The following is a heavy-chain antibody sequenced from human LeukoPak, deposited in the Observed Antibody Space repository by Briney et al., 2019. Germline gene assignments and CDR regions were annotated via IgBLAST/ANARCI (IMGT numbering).Heavy chain of an antibody. V-gene: IGHV1-18*01. D-gene: IGHD2-2*01. CDR2: ISAYNGNT. CDR1: GYTFTSYG. J-gene: IGHJ4*02. Sequence: ASVKVSCKASGYTFTSYGISWVRQAPGQGLEWMGWISAYNGNTNYAQKLQGRVTMTTDTSTSTAYMELRSLRSDDTAVYYCARVAGVYQLLPFDYWGQGTLVTVSS. CDR3: ARVAGVYQLLPFDY.